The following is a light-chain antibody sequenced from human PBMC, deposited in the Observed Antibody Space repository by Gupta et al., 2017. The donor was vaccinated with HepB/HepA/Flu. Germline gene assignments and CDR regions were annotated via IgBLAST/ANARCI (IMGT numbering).Light chain of an antibody. CDR2: DNN. J-gene: IGLJ2*01. Sequence: QSVLTQPPSVSAAPGQKVTISCSGSSSNIGNNYVSWYQQLPGTAPKLLMYDNNKRPSGIPDRFSGSKSGTSATLGITGLQTGDEADYYCGTWDSSLSAGVFGGGTNLTVL. CDR3: GTWDSSLSAGV. CDR1: SSNIGNNY. V-gene: IGLV1-51*01.